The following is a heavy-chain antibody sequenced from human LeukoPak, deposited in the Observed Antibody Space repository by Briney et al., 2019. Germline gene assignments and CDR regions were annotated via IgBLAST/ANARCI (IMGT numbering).Heavy chain of an antibody. D-gene: IGHD3-3*01. J-gene: IGHJ6*03. CDR3: ARCGYDFWSGYLNYYYYMDV. CDR2: MNPNSGNT. CDR1: GYTFTSYD. Sequence: ASVKVSCKASGYTFTSYDINWVRQATGQGLEWMGWMNPNSGNTGYARKFQGRVTMTRNTSISTAYMELSSLRSEDTAVYYCARCGYDFWSGYLNYYYYMDVWGKGTTVTVSS. V-gene: IGHV1-8*01.